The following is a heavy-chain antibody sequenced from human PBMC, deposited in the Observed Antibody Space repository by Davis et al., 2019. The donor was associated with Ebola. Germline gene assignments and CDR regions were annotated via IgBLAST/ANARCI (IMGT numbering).Heavy chain of an antibody. CDR3: ARLGVAAALEFGY. CDR2: IYYSGST. Sequence: PSETLSLTCTVSGGSISSSSYYWGWIRQPPGKGLEWIGSIYYSGSTYYNPSLKSRVTISVDTSKNQFSLKLSSVTAADTAVYYCARLGVAAALEFGYWGQGTLVTVSS. J-gene: IGHJ4*02. CDR1: GGSISSSSYY. V-gene: IGHV4-39*01. D-gene: IGHD6-13*01.